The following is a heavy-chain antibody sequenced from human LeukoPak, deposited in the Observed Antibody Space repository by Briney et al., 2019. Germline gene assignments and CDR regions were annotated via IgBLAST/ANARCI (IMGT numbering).Heavy chain of an antibody. CDR2: IYHSGST. CDR3: ARVGSGGSWPGHWFDP. J-gene: IGHJ5*02. Sequence: SETLSLTCAVSGGSISSGGYSWSWIRQPPGKGLEWIGYIYHSGSTYYNPSLKSRVTISVDRSKNQFSLKLSSVTAADTAVYYCARVGSGGSWPGHWFDPWGQGTLVTVSS. V-gene: IGHV4-30-2*01. CDR1: GGSISSGGYS. D-gene: IGHD2-15*01.